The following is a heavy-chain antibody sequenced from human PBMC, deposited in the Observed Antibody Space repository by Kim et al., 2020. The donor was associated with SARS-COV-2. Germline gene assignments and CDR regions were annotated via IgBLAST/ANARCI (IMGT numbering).Heavy chain of an antibody. CDR2: VYPGDSDA. CDR3: ARPGRVATSDYFDY. V-gene: IGHV5-51*01. Sequence: GASLQISCRGSGYTFNTYWIGWVRQMPGKGLEWVGIVYPGDSDARYSPSFQGQVTISADKSISTAYLQWSSLKASDTAMYYCARPGRVATSDYFDYWGQGTLVTVSS. CDR1: GYTFNTYW. D-gene: IGHD5-12*01. J-gene: IGHJ4*02.